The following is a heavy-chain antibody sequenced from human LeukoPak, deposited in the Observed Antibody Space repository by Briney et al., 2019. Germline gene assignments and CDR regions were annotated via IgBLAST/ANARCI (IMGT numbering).Heavy chain of an antibody. D-gene: IGHD3-22*01. Sequence: GGSPRLSCAASGFTFSSYAMHWVRQAPGKGLEWVAVISYDGSNKYYADSVKGRFTISRDNSKNTLYLQMNSLRAEDTAVYYCARDAGHYYDSSGYPNNWFDPWGQGTLVTVSS. V-gene: IGHV3-30-3*01. CDR2: ISYDGSNK. CDR3: ARDAGHYYDSSGYPNNWFDP. J-gene: IGHJ5*02. CDR1: GFTFSSYA.